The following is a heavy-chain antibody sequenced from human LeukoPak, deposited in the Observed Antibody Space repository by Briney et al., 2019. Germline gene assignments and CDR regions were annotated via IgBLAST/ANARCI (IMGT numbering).Heavy chain of an antibody. CDR1: GFTFTNYA. Sequence: GGSLRLSCAASGFTFTNYAMTWVRQAPGKGLEWVSAITARGGSTYYADSVKGRFTISRDNSKNTLYLQMNSLRAEDTAEYYCAKSYDDYVRVGMDVWGQGTTVTVSS. V-gene: IGHV3-23*01. J-gene: IGHJ6*02. D-gene: IGHD4-17*01. CDR2: ITARGGST. CDR3: AKSYDDYVRVGMDV.